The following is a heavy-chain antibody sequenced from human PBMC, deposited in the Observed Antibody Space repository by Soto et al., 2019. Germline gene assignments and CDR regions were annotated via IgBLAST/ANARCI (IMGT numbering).Heavy chain of an antibody. Sequence: PRGSVRLSCAASGFTFSSYGMHWVRQAPGKGLEWVAVIWYDGSNKYYADSVKGRFTISRDNSKNTLYLQMNSLRAEDTAVYYCARGAGVPASMDDYCRLDVWDHVPMFTV. V-gene: IGHV3-33*01. CDR2: IWYDGSNK. CDR1: GFTFSSYG. CDR3: ARGAGVPASMDDYCRLDV. D-gene: IGHD2-2*01. J-gene: IGHJ6*02.